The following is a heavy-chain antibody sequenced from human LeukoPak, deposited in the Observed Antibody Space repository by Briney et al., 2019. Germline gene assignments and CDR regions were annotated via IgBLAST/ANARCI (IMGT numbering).Heavy chain of an antibody. J-gene: IGHJ4*02. CDR2: ISYDGSNK. V-gene: IGHV3-30*18. Sequence: GGSLRLSCAASGFTFSSYGMHWVRQAPVKELEWVAVISYDGSNKYYADSVKGRFTISRDNSKNTLYLQMNSLRAEDTAVYYCAKGKDYYDSSGYYHDMGYWGQGTLVTVSS. D-gene: IGHD3-22*01. CDR3: AKGKDYYDSSGYYHDMGY. CDR1: GFTFSSYG.